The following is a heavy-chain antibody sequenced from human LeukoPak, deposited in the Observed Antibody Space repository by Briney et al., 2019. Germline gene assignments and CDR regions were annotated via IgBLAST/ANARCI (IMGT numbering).Heavy chain of an antibody. J-gene: IGHJ6*02. CDR1: GFTFSSYA. D-gene: IGHD2-2*01. CDR2: NSGSGGST. V-gene: IGHV3-23*01. Sequence: GGSLRLSCAASGFTFSSYAMSWVRQAPGKGLEWVSANSGSGGSTYYADSVKGRFTISRDNSKNTLYLQMNSLRAEDTAEYYCAKAGVSVVVVPAAMIRKNYYGMDVWGQGTTVTVSS. CDR3: AKAGVSVVVVPAAMIRKNYYGMDV.